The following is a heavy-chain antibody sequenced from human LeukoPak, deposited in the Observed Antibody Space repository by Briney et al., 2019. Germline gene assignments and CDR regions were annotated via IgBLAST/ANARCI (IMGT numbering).Heavy chain of an antibody. Sequence: ASVKVSCKTSGYTFTDYYMHRVRQAPGQGLEWMGWINPNGGGTSSAQKFQGRVTMTRDTSTSTVYMDLSSLRSEDTAIYYCARRGGCISTSCNLDYWGQGTLVTVSS. CDR2: INPNGGGT. J-gene: IGHJ4*02. CDR3: ARRGGCISTSCNLDY. D-gene: IGHD2-2*01. CDR1: GYTFTDYY. V-gene: IGHV1-46*03.